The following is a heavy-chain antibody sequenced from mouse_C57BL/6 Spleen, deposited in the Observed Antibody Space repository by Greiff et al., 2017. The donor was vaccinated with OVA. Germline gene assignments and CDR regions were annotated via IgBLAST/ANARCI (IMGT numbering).Heavy chain of an antibody. CDR2: IDPSDSYT. CDR3: ARWGNCSYWYFEV. Sequence: VQLQQPGAELVMPGASVKLSCKASGYTFTSYWMHWVRQRPGQGLEWIGEIDPSDSYTNYNQKFKGKSTLTVDKSSNTAYLQLSSLTSEDSAVYDYARWGNCSYWYFEVWGTGTTVTVSS. CDR1: GYTFTSYW. V-gene: IGHV1-69*01. J-gene: IGHJ1*03. D-gene: IGHD2-1*01.